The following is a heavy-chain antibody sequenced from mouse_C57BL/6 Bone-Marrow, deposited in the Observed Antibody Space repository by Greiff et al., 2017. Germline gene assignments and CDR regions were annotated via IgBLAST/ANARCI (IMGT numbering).Heavy chain of an antibody. V-gene: IGHV1-69*01. Sequence: QQSCKASGYTFTSYWMHWVKQRPGQGLEWIGEIDPSDSYTNYNQKFKGKSTLTVDKSSSTAYMQLSSLTSEDSAVYYCASGGDDYDEDFDYWGQGTTLTVSS. CDR2: IDPSDSYT. CDR3: ASGGDDYDEDFDY. J-gene: IGHJ2*01. CDR1: GYTFTSYW. D-gene: IGHD2-4*01.